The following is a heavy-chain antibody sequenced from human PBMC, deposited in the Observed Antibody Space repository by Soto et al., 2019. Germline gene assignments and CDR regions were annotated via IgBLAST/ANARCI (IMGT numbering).Heavy chain of an antibody. CDR3: VKETNGNWGYMDV. V-gene: IGHV1-69*01. D-gene: IGHD7-27*01. J-gene: IGHJ6*02. CDR2: FIPVYRTL. CDR1: GGSFGNSA. Sequence: QVQLVQSGAEVKKPGSSVKVSCKASGGSFGNSAINWVRQTPGQGLEWLGGFIPVYRTLNYAQKFQGRVTITADESTGTAYMTLSSLVSDDTAVYYCVKETNGNWGYMDVWGQGTTVTVSS.